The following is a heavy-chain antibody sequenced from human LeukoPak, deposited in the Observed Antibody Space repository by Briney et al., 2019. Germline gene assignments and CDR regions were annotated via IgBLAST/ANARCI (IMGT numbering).Heavy chain of an antibody. V-gene: IGHV3-23*01. CDR2: ISGSGGST. CDR3: AKEGSSGWYGYYYYGMDV. Sequence: KPGGSLRLSCAASGFTFSSYAMSWVRQASGKGLEWVSAISGSGGSTYYADSVKGRFTISRDNSKNTLYLQMNSLRAEDTAVYYCAKEGSSGWYGYYYYGMDVWGQGTTVTVSS. D-gene: IGHD6-19*01. J-gene: IGHJ6*02. CDR1: GFTFSSYA.